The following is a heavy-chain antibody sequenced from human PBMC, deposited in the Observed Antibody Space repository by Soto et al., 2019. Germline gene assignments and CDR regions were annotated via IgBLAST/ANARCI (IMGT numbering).Heavy chain of an antibody. CDR2: IYYSGST. CDR1: GGSISSGGYY. D-gene: IGHD2-2*01. J-gene: IGHJ5*02. V-gene: IGHV4-31*03. CDR3: ARERGYCSSTSCLGANWFDP. Sequence: SETLSLTCTVSGGSISSGGYYWSWIRQHPGKGLEWIGYIYYSGSTYYNPSLKSRVTISVDTSKNQFSLKLSSVTAADTAVYYCARERGYCSSTSCLGANWFDPWGQGTLVTVSS.